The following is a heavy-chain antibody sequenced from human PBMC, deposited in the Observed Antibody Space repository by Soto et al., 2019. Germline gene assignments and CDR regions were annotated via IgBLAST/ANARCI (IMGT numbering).Heavy chain of an antibody. J-gene: IGHJ4*02. CDR1: GGSISSYY. CDR3: ARLSATVTLDY. Sequence: SETLSLTCTVSGGSISSYYWSWIRQPPGKGLEWIGYIYHSGSTNYNPSLKSRVTISVDTSKNQFSLKLSSVTAADTAVYYCARLSATVTLDYWGQGTLVTVSS. V-gene: IGHV4-59*08. D-gene: IGHD4-17*01. CDR2: IYHSGST.